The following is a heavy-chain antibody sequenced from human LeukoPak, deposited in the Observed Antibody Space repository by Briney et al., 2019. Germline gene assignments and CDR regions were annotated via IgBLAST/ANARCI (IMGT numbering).Heavy chain of an antibody. J-gene: IGHJ6*03. CDR1: GFTFSSYG. V-gene: IGHV3-30*02. Sequence: GGSLRLSCAASGFTFSSYGMHWVRQAPGKGLEWVAFIRYDGSNKYYADSVKGRFTISRDNSKNTLYLQMNSLRAEDTAVYYCAKRGVVSNWASLGIDYMDVWGKGTTVTVSS. CDR2: IRYDGSNK. CDR3: AKRGVVSNWASLGIDYMDV. D-gene: IGHD7-27*01.